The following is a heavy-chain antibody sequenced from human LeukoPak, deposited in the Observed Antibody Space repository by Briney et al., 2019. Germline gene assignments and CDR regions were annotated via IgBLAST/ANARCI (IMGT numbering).Heavy chain of an antibody. CDR1: GYTFTSYA. CDR3: ARKLSDSTSA. D-gene: IGHD6-6*01. V-gene: IGHV7-4-1*02. J-gene: IGHJ5*02. Sequence: GASVKVSCKASGYTFTSYAMNWVRQAPGQGLEWMGWINTNTGNPMYAQGFTGRFVFSLNTSVSTAYLQISSLKAEDTAMYYCARKLSDSTSAWGQGTLVTVSS. CDR2: INTNTGNP.